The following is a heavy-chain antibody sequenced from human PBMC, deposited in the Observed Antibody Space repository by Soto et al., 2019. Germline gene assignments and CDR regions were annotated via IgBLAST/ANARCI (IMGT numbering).Heavy chain of an antibody. D-gene: IGHD3-3*01. CDR2: IYHSGGT. CDR3: ARHGGFSFDS. V-gene: IGHV4-4*02. J-gene: IGHJ4*02. Sequence: QVQLQESGPGLVNPSGTLSLTCAVSGGSISSDNWWSWVRQPPGKGLEWIGEIYHSGGTHYNPSLKSRVTISVGKSKNLISLELSSVTAADTAVYFCARHGGFSFDSWGQGTLVTVSS. CDR1: GGSISSDNW.